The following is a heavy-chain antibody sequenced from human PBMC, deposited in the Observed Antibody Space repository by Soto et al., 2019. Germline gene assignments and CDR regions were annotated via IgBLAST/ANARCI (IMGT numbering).Heavy chain of an antibody. CDR1: GGTFSSYA. CDR2: IIPIFGTA. D-gene: IGHD2-15*01. CDR3: ARRYCSGGSCYYRGGYFDY. Sequence: ASVKVSCKASGGTFSSYAISWVRQAPGQGLEWMGGIIPIFGTANYAQKFQGRVTITADESTSTAYMELSSLRSEDTAVYYCARRYCSGGSCYYRGGYFDYWGQGTLVTVSS. V-gene: IGHV1-69*13. J-gene: IGHJ4*02.